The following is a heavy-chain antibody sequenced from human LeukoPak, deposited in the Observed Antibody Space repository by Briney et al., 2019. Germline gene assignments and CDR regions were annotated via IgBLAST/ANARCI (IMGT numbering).Heavy chain of an antibody. CDR1: GYTFTGYY. CDR3: ARGSLATIVRDYYYGMDV. Sequence: ASAKVSCKASGYTFTGYYMHWVRQAPGQGLEWMGRINPNSGGTNYAQKFQGRVTMTRDTSISTAYMELSRLRSDDTAVYYCARGSLATIVRDYYYGMDVWGQGTTVTVSS. CDR2: INPNSGGT. J-gene: IGHJ6*02. V-gene: IGHV1-2*06. D-gene: IGHD5-24*01.